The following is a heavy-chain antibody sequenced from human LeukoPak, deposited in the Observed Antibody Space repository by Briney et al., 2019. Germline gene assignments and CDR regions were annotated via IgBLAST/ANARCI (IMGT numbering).Heavy chain of an antibody. CDR2: IYWNDDK. V-gene: IGHV2-5*01. Sequence: RVSGPTLVKPTQTLTLTCTFSGFSLSTSGVGGGWSRQPPGKALEWLALIYWNDDKRYSPSLKSRLTITKDTSKNQVVLTMTNMDPVDTATYYCAHRRPYCSSTSCYIQYNWFDPWGQGTLVTVSS. J-gene: IGHJ5*02. D-gene: IGHD2-2*02. CDR1: GFSLSTSGVG. CDR3: AHRRPYCSSTSCYIQYNWFDP.